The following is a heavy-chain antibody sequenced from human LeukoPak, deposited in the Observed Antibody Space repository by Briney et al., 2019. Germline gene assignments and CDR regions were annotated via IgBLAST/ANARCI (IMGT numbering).Heavy chain of an antibody. CDR2: IWYDGSNK. CDR3: ARDRGVSYFDY. V-gene: IGHV3-33*01. D-gene: IGHD3-10*01. CDR1: GFTFSNHG. Sequence: GRSLRLSCAASGFTFSNHGMRWVRQAPGKGLEWVAVIWYDGSNKYYADSVKGRFTISRDNSKNTLYLQMNSLRAEDTAMYYCARDRGVSYFDYWGQGTQVTVSS. J-gene: IGHJ4*02.